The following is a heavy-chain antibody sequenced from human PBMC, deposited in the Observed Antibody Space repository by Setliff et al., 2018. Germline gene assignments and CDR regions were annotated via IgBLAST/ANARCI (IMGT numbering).Heavy chain of an antibody. CDR2: IGPNGGST. CDR3: AKDDYYYDSYFDY. J-gene: IGHJ4*02. Sequence: GGSLRLSCSASGFTFSTYTMHWVRQAQGKGLEYVSSIGPNGGSTYYANPWKGRLTITRDSTKNTLYLQMNSLGAEDTAVYYCAKDDYYYDSYFDYWGQGTLVTVSS. D-gene: IGHD3-22*01. CDR1: GFTFSTYT. V-gene: IGHV3-64*04.